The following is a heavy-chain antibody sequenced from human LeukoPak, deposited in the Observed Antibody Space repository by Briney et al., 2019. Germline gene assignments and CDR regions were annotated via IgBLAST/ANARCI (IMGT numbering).Heavy chain of an antibody. CDR3: AREQSVVPAANNWFVP. CDR1: GFTSTSYY. Sequence: ASVKVSCKASGFTSTSYYMHLVRQAPGQGLEWMGMINPSGGSTSYAQKFQGRVTMTRDTSTSTVYMELSSLRSEDTAVYYCAREQSVVPAANNWFVPWGQGTLVTVSS. V-gene: IGHV1-46*01. CDR2: INPSGGST. D-gene: IGHD2-2*01. J-gene: IGHJ5*02.